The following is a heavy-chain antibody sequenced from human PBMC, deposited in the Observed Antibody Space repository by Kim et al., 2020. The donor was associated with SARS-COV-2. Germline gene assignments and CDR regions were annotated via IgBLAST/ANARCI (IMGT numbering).Heavy chain of an antibody. V-gene: IGHV1-3*01. CDR3: ARENAGIAIYYGMDV. CDR1: GYTFPKYS. J-gene: IGHJ6*02. Sequence: ASVKVSCKASGYTFPKYSIHWVRQAPGQRLEWMGWIYAGNGNTKYSQNFQDRVTFTRDTSASTAYMELSSLRSEDTAVYYCARENAGIAIYYGMDVWGQGTTVTVSS. D-gene: IGHD6-13*01. CDR2: IYAGNGNT.